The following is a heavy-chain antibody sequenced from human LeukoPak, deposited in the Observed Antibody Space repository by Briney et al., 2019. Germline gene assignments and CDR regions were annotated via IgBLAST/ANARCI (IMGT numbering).Heavy chain of an antibody. CDR1: GYSFTSYW. J-gene: IGHJ4*02. Sequence: PGGSLRLSCAASGYSFTSYWIGWVHQMPGKGLEWMGIIYPGDSDTRYSPSFQGQVTISADKSISTAYLQWSSLKASDTAMYYCARQGYSSGLEYYFDYWGQGTLVTVSS. CDR2: IYPGDSDT. CDR3: ARQGYSSGLEYYFDY. V-gene: IGHV5-51*07. D-gene: IGHD6-19*01.